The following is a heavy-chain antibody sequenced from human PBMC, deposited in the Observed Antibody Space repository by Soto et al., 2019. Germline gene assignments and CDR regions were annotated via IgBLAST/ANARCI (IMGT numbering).Heavy chain of an antibody. CDR1: GYTFTSYY. CDR2: IIPIFGTA. V-gene: IGHV1-69*13. CDR3: ARQSVYSSSWYLVDH. J-gene: IGHJ4*02. D-gene: IGHD6-13*01. Sequence: SLKVSCKASGYTFTSYYMHWVRQAPGQGLEWMGGIIPIFGTANYAQKFQGRVTITADESTSTAYMELSSLRSEDTAVYYCARQSVYSSSWYLVDHWGQGTLVTVSS.